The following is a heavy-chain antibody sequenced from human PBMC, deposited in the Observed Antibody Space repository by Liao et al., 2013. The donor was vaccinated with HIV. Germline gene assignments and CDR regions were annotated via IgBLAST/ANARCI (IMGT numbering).Heavy chain of an antibody. CDR2: IYTSGST. CDR3: ARDLSSGYPDY. J-gene: IGHJ4*02. CDR1: GGSFSAYY. D-gene: IGHD3-22*01. V-gene: IGHV4-59*10. Sequence: QVQLQQWGAGLLKPSETLSLTCAVSGGSFSAYYWSWIRQPAGKGLEWIGRIYTSGSTNYNPSLKSRVTISVDTSKNQFSLKLSSVTAADTAVYYCARDLSSGYPDYWAREPWSPSP.